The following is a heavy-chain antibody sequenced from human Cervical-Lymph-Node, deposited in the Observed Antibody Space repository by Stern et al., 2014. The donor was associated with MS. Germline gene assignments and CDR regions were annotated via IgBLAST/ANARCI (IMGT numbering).Heavy chain of an antibody. J-gene: IGHJ6*02. CDR1: GGSISSSNW. D-gene: IGHD4-11*01. Sequence: QVQLQESGPGLVKPSGTLSLTCAVSGGSISSSNWWSWVRQPPGKGLEWIGEIYHSGSTNYNPSLKSRVTISVDKSKNQFSLKLSSVTAADTAVYYCARDGEGYSNYYYYYGMDVWGQGTTVTVSS. V-gene: IGHV4-4*02. CDR2: IYHSGST. CDR3: ARDGEGYSNYYYYYGMDV.